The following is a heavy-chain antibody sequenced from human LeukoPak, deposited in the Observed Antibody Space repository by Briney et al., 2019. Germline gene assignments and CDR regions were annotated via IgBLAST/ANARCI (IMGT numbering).Heavy chain of an antibody. CDR1: GHTFTGYY. Sequence: ASVKVSCKASGHTFTGYYMHWVRQAPGQGLEWMGWINPNSGGTNYAQKFQGRVTMTRDTSISTAYMELSRLRSDDTAVYYCARDLRWSQLIVATIPTLSYYYYYMDVWGKGTTVTVSS. J-gene: IGHJ6*03. CDR2: INPNSGGT. D-gene: IGHD5-12*01. CDR3: ARDLRWSQLIVATIPTLSYYYYYMDV. V-gene: IGHV1-2*02.